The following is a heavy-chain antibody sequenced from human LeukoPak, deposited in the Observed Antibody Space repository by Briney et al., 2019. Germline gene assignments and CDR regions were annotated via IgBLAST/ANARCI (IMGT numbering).Heavy chain of an antibody. CDR1: GYTFTGYY. CDR3: AREWNDGSGYLDY. D-gene: IGHD1-1*01. CDR2: INPNSGGT. V-gene: IGHV1-2*04. J-gene: IGHJ4*02. Sequence: ASVKVSCKASGYTFTGYYMHWVRQAPGQGLEWMGWINPNSGGTNYAQKFQGWVTMTRDTSISTAYMELSRLRFDDTAVYYCAREWNDGSGYLDYWGQGTLVTVSS.